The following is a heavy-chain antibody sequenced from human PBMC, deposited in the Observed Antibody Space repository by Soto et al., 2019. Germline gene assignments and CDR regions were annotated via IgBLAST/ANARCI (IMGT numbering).Heavy chain of an antibody. J-gene: IGHJ4*02. CDR3: ARNHYDSSGYYQRGYYFDY. CDR2: INPSGGST. V-gene: IGHV1-46*01. Sequence: ASVKVSCKASGYTFTSYYMHWVRQAPGQGLEWMGIINPSGGSTSYAQKFQGRVTMTRDTSTSTVYMELSSLRSEDTAVYYCARNHYDSSGYYQRGYYFDYWGQGTLVTVSS. D-gene: IGHD3-22*01. CDR1: GYTFTSYY.